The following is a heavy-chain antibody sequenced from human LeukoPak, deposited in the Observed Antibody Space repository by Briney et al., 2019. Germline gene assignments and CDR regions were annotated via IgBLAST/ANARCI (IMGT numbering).Heavy chain of an antibody. V-gene: IGHV4-39*01. D-gene: IGHD5-18*01. CDR1: GGSISSSSYY. CDR3: ARRGYSYGTFDY. J-gene: IGHJ4*02. Sequence: SETLSLTCTVSGGSISSSSYYWGWIRQPPGKGLEWIGSIYYSGSTYYNPSLKSRVTISVHTPKNQFSLKLSSVTAADTAVYYCARRGYSYGTFDYWGQGTLVTVSS. CDR2: IYYSGST.